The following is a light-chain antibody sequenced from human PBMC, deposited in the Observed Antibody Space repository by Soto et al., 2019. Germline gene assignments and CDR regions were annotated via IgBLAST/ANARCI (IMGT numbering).Light chain of an antibody. CDR3: QAWDSRTVV. V-gene: IGLV3-1*01. Sequence: YELTQPPSVSVSPGQTASITCSGDKLGDKYACWYQQKPGQSPVLVIYQDSKRPSGIPERFSGSNSGNTATLTISGTQAMDEADYYCQAWDSRTVVFGGGTQLTVL. J-gene: IGLJ2*01. CDR2: QDS. CDR1: KLGDKY.